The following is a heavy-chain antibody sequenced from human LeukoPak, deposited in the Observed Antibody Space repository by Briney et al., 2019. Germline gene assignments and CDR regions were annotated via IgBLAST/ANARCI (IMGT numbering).Heavy chain of an antibody. CDR1: GYTFTSYA. V-gene: IGHV7-4-1*02. D-gene: IGHD6-13*01. CDR2: INTDTGNP. CDR3: ASGIIAAAGTRYFDY. Sequence: GASVKVSCKASGYTFTSYAMNWVRQAPGQGLEWMGWINTDTGNPTYAQGFTGRFVFSLDTSVSTAYLQISSLKAEDTAVYYCASGIIAAAGTRYFDYWGQGTLVTVSS. J-gene: IGHJ4*02.